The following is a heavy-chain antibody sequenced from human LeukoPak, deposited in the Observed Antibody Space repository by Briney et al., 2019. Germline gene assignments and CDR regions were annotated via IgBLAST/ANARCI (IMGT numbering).Heavy chain of an antibody. J-gene: IGHJ4*02. Sequence: KPGGSLRLSCAASGLTFTSFSFNWVRQAPGKGLEWVSSSNTVATYIYYADSVRGRFTISRDNAKNSVYLQMDSLRAEDTGVYYCARLRRNGDSGGFYYYYDYWGQGTLVTVSS. CDR1: GLTFTSFS. D-gene: IGHD3-22*01. CDR3: ARLRRNGDSGGFYYYYDY. CDR2: SNTVATYI. V-gene: IGHV3-21*01.